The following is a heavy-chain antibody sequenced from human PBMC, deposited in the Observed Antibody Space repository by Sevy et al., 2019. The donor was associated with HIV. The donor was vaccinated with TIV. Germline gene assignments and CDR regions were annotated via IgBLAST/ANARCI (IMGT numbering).Heavy chain of an antibody. CDR2: ISYNGEDE. Sequence: GGSLRLSCVASTFTFSHYAMHWVRQAPGKGLQWVASISYNGEDENYADSVAGRFTISRDNPKNTLILQMSSLRPEDTALYYCARDWGTPPTAILYHFDFWGQGIPVTVSS. CDR1: TFTFSHYA. J-gene: IGHJ4*02. D-gene: IGHD3-16*01. CDR3: ARDWGTPPTAILYHFDF. V-gene: IGHV3-30*04.